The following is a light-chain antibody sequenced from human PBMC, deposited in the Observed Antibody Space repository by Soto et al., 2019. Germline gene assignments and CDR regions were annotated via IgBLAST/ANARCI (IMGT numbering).Light chain of an antibody. J-gene: IGKJ1*01. Sequence: DIQLTQSPSSLSASVGDRVTITCRASQGIKNYLNWYRQRPGKAPEFLIYAASSLQSGVPSRFSGSGSGTDFTLTISSLQPEDFAAYYCQQNFNTPWTFGQGTKVDI. V-gene: IGKV1-39*01. CDR2: AAS. CDR1: QGIKNY. CDR3: QQNFNTPWT.